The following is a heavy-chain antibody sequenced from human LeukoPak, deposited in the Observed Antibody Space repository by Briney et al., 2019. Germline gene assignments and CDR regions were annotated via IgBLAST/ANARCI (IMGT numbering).Heavy chain of an antibody. D-gene: IGHD3-22*01. CDR1: GGSISSYY. V-gene: IGHV4-39*07. J-gene: IGHJ3*02. Sequence: PSETLSLTCTVSGGSISSYYWGWIRQPPGKGLEWIGSIYYSGSTYYNPSLKSRVTISVDTSKNQFSLKLSSVTAADTAVYYCARNRYYYDSSGYGGLSAFDIWGQGTMVTVSS. CDR2: IYYSGST. CDR3: ARNRYYYDSSGYGGLSAFDI.